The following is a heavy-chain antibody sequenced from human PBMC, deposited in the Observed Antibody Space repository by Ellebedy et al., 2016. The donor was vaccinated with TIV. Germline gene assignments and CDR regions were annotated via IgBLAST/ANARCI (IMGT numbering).Heavy chain of an antibody. V-gene: IGHV3-23*01. CDR3: AREYCSSTSCNAGRYYYGMDV. D-gene: IGHD2-2*01. CDR1: GFTFSSYG. CDR2: LSGSGEST. Sequence: GGSLRLXXAASGFTFSSYGMNWVRQAPGKGPEWVAALSGSGESTYYADSVKGRFTISRDNAKNTLYLQMNSLRVEDTAVYYCAREYCSSTSCNAGRYYYGMDVWGQGSTVTVSS. J-gene: IGHJ6*02.